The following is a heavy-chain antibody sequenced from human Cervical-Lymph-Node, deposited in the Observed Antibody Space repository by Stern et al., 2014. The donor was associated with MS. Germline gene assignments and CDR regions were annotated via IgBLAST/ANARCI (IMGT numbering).Heavy chain of an antibody. Sequence: VQLVESGAEVKKPGSSVKVSCKASGGTFSSYAISWVRQAPGQGLEWMGGIIPIFGTSTYAQKFQGRVTITADESTSTAYMELSSLRSEDTAVYYCARDYTIAAAAPNWFDPWGQGTLVTVSS. CDR3: ARDYTIAAAAPNWFDP. J-gene: IGHJ5*02. D-gene: IGHD6-13*01. CDR2: IIPIFGTS. V-gene: IGHV1-69*01. CDR1: GGTFSSYA.